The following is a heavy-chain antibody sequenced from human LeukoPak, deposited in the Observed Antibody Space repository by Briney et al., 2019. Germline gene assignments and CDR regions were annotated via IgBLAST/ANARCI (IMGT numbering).Heavy chain of an antibody. CDR1: GGSFSGYY. D-gene: IGHD6-13*01. J-gene: IGHJ5*02. V-gene: IGHV4-39*07. CDR3: AREGEVTIAAASNGGYNWFDP. Sequence: NPSETLSLTCAVYGGSFSGYYWGWIRQPPGKGLGWVGSMYYGGSTSYTYHNPSLKSRVSISVDTSKNQFSLELNSVTAADTAVYYCAREGEVTIAAASNGGYNWFDPWGQGTLVTVSS. CDR2: MYYGGST.